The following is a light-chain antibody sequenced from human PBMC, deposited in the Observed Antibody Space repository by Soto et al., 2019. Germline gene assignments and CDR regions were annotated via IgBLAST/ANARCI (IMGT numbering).Light chain of an antibody. Sequence: DIQITQSPSTLSASVGARVTMTCRASESVSNWLAWYQQKPGKAPKLLIYDASTLEGGVPSRFSGSGSGTEFTLTISSLQPDDYATYYCQKCGSAPFTFGGGTKVEIK. CDR2: DAS. CDR3: QKCGSAPFT. J-gene: IGKJ4*01. V-gene: IGKV1-5*01. CDR1: ESVSNW.